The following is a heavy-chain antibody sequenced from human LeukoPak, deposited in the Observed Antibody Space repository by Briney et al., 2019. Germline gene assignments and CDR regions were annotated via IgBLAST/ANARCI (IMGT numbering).Heavy chain of an antibody. CDR2: ISYDGSNK. D-gene: IGHD6-13*01. J-gene: IGHJ6*02. Sequence: TGGFLRLSCAASGFTFSSYAMHWVRQAPGKGLEWVAVISYDGSNKYYADSVKGRFTISRDNSKNTLYLQMNSLRAEDTAVYYCARVISSSWYKEYYYGMDVWGQGTTVTVSS. CDR1: GFTFSSYA. CDR3: ARVISSSWYKEYYYGMDV. V-gene: IGHV3-30-3*01.